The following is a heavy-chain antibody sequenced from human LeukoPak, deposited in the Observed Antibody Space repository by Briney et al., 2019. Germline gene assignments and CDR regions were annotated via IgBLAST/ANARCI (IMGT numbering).Heavy chain of an antibody. CDR2: IYPGDSDT. J-gene: IGHJ5*02. Sequence: GESLKISCKGSGYSFTSYWIGWVRQMPGKGLEWMGIIYPGDSDTRYSPSFQGQVTISADESISTAYLQWSSLKASDTAMYYCARHVGIAAAGLGYNWFDPWGQGTLVTVSS. D-gene: IGHD6-13*01. CDR1: GYSFTSYW. V-gene: IGHV5-51*01. CDR3: ARHVGIAAAGLGYNWFDP.